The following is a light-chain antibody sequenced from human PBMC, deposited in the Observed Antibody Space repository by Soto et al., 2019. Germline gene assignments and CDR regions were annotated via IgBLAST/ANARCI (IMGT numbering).Light chain of an antibody. CDR2: GAS. CDR3: QQYYNWPRT. Sequence: IVMTQSPATLSVSPGERATLSCRASQSVSTNLAWYQHKPGQAPRLLVYGASTRASGNPDRFSGSGSGTEFTLSISSLQSEDFAVYYCQQYYNWPRTFGQGTKVEI. V-gene: IGKV3-15*01. CDR1: QSVSTN. J-gene: IGKJ1*01.